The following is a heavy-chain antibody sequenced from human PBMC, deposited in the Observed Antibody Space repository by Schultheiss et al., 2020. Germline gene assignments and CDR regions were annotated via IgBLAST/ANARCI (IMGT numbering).Heavy chain of an antibody. V-gene: IGHV4-39*01. CDR1: GGSISSSSYY. CDR2: IYFSGSN. D-gene: IGHD6-13*01. Sequence: SQTLSLTCTVSGGSISSSSYYWGWIRQPPGKGLEWIGSIYFSGSNYYNPSLKSRVTISVDTSKNQFSLKLSSVTAADTAVYYCARQTLSSWYWYFDLWGRGTLVTVSS. CDR3: ARQTLSSWYWYFDL. J-gene: IGHJ2*01.